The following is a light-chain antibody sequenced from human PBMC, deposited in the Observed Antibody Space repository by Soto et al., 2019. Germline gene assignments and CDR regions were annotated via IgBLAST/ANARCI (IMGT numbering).Light chain of an antibody. CDR1: SSDVGGYHY. Sequence: QSALTQPPSASGSPGQSVTISCTGTSSDVGGYHYVSWYQQHPGKAPKLMIHEVTKRPSGVPDRFSGSKSGNTASLTVSGLQGEDEADYYCQSYDSTLSARYVFGTGTKLTVL. V-gene: IGLV2-8*01. CDR3: QSYDSTLSARYV. J-gene: IGLJ1*01. CDR2: EVT.